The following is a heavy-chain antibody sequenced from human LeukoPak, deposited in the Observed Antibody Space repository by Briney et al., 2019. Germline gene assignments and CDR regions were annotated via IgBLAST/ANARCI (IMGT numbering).Heavy chain of an antibody. CDR1: GDSISGYY. D-gene: IGHD3-3*01. J-gene: IGHJ6*03. CDR2: IYTSGST. CDR3: ARVRHDPLEYGYYMDV. Sequence: PSETLSLTCTVSGDSISGYYWNWIRQPAGKGLEWIGRIYTSGSTNYDPSLKSRVSISVDTSKKQLSLKLSSVTAADTGVYYCARVRHDPLEYGYYMDVWGKGTTVTVSS. V-gene: IGHV4-4*07.